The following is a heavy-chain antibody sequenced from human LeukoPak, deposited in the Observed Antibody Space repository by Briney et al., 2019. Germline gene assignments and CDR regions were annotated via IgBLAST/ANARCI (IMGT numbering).Heavy chain of an antibody. J-gene: IGHJ3*02. CDR1: GYTFTSYG. V-gene: IGHV1-18*01. CDR3: ARAKTLEPRPSNAFDI. CDR2: ISAYNGNI. D-gene: IGHD1-1*01. Sequence: AAVKVSCKTSGYTFTSYGYSWVRQAPGQGLEWMGWISAYNGNIKYAQKFQGRVTMPTVTSTSTAYLELMSLTFDDTAVYYCARAKTLEPRPSNAFDIWGQGTMVTVSS.